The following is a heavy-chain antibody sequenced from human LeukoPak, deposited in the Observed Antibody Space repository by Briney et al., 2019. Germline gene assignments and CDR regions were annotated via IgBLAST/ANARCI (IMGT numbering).Heavy chain of an antibody. CDR3: ARDWSDSSSWYDGEALDY. Sequence: ASVKVSCKASGYTLTSYGISWVRQAPGQGLEWMGWISAYNGNTNYAQKLQGRVTMTTDTSTSTAYMELRSLRSDDTAVYYCARDWSDSSSWYDGEALDYWGQGTLVTVSS. J-gene: IGHJ4*02. D-gene: IGHD6-13*01. V-gene: IGHV1-18*01. CDR1: GYTLTSYG. CDR2: ISAYNGNT.